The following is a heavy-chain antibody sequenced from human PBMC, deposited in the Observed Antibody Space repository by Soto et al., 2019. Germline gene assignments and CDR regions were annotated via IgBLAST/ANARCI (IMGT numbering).Heavy chain of an antibody. CDR1: GFTFSSYG. D-gene: IGHD5-12*01. Sequence: QVQLVESGGGVVQPGRSLRLSCAASGFTFSSYGMHWVRQAPGKGLEWVAGISYDGSNKYYADSVKGRFTISRDNSKNTLYLQMNSLRAEDTAVYYCAKDGVATIIQMYFDYWGQGTLVTVSS. CDR2: ISYDGSNK. J-gene: IGHJ4*02. CDR3: AKDGVATIIQMYFDY. V-gene: IGHV3-30*18.